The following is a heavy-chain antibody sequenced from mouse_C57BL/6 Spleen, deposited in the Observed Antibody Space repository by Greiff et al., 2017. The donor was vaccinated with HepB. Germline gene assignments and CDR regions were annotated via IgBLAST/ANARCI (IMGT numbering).Heavy chain of an antibody. J-gene: IGHJ2*01. Sequence: EVKLMESGGGLVKPGGSLKLSCAASGFTFSSYAMSWVRQTPEKRLEWVATISDGGSYTYYPDNVKGRCTISRDNAKNNLYLQMSHLKSEDTAMYYCARGSQLGEDYFDYWGQGTTLTVSS. CDR2: ISDGGSYT. D-gene: IGHD4-1*02. CDR3: ARGSQLGEDYFDY. CDR1: GFTFSSYA. V-gene: IGHV5-4*03.